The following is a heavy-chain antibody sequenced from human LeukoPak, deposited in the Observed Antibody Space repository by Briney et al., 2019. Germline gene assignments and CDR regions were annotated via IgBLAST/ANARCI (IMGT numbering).Heavy chain of an antibody. V-gene: IGHV1-69*04. CDR2: IIPILGIA. D-gene: IGHD1-1*01. CDR1: GGTFSSYA. CDR3: AREQLELRYYYGMDV. Sequence: SVKVSCKASGGTFSSYATSWVRQAPGQGLEWMGRIIPILGIANYAQKFQGRVTITADKSTSTAYMELSSLRSEDTAVYYCAREQLELRYYYGMDVWGQGTTVTVSS. J-gene: IGHJ6*02.